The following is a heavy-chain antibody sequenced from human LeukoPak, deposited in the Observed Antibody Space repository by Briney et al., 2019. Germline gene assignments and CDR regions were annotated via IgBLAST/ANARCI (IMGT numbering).Heavy chain of an antibody. CDR3: AKEGYYYDSSGYNYYYGMDV. CDR1: GFTFSSYD. V-gene: IGHV3-30*18. D-gene: IGHD3-22*01. Sequence: PGGSLRLSCAASGFTFSSYDMHWVRQAPGKGLEWVAVISYDGSNKYYADSVKGRFTISRDNSKNTLYLHMNSLRAEDTAVYYCAKEGYYYDSSGYNYYYGMDVWGQGTTVTVSS. J-gene: IGHJ6*02. CDR2: ISYDGSNK.